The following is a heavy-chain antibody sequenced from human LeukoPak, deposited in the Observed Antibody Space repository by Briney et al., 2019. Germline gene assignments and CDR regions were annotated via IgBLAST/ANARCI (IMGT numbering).Heavy chain of an antibody. CDR1: GFTFSSYA. D-gene: IGHD4-23*01. Sequence: GGPLRLSCAASGFTFSSYAMSWVRQAPGRGLEWLSSLRGNGGRTYYADSLKGRFAISRDNPKNTPYLQMNSLTADDTAVYYCPAAPRAETPLRPVDYWGQGTLVTVSS. V-gene: IGHV3-23*01. J-gene: IGHJ4*02. CDR2: LRGNGGRT. CDR3: PAAPRAETPLRPVDY.